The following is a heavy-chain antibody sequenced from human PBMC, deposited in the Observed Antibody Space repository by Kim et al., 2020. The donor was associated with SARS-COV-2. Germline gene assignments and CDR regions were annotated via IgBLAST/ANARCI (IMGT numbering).Heavy chain of an antibody. J-gene: IGHJ4*02. CDR3: ARMIWNSGRVFDY. V-gene: IGHV1-3*01. D-gene: IGHD1-1*01. Sequence: ASVKVSCKASGYTLSNYAIYWVRQAPGQSLEWMGGINADNYNTKYSQKFQDRVTFIRDTSASTAYMELSSLGPEDTAVYYCARMIWNSGRVFDYWGQGTLVTVSS. CDR2: INADNYNT. CDR1: GYTLSNYA.